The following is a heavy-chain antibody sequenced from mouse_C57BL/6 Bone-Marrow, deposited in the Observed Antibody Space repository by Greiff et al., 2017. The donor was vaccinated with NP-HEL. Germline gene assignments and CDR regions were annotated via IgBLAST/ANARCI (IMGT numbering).Heavy chain of an antibody. V-gene: IGHV1-56*01. CDR3: ARQDYGRAMDY. CDR2: IFPGSGST. CDR1: GYTFPSHW. D-gene: IGHD1-1*01. Sequence: QVQLQQSGPELVRPGASVQLSCKSPGYTFPSHWMQWVRQRPGPGLEGIGEIFPGSGSTYYNEKFKGKATLTVDTSSSTAYMQLSSLTSEDSAVYFCARQDYGRAMDYWGQGTSVTVSS. J-gene: IGHJ4*01.